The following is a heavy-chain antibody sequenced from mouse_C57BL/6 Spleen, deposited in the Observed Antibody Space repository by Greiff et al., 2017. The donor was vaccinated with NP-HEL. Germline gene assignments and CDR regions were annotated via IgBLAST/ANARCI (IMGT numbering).Heavy chain of an antibody. CDR3: TPSYYSNLAWFAY. V-gene: IGHV14-4*01. Sequence: EVQLQESGAELVRPGASVKLSCTASGFNIKDDYMHWVKQRPEQGLEWIGWIDPENGDTEYASKFQGKATITADTSSNTAYLQRSSLTSEDTAVYYCTPSYYSNLAWFAYWGQGTLVTVSA. J-gene: IGHJ3*01. D-gene: IGHD2-5*01. CDR2: IDPENGDT. CDR1: GFNIKDDY.